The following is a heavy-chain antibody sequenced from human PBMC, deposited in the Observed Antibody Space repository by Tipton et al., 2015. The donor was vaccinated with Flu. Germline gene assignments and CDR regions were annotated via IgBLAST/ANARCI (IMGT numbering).Heavy chain of an antibody. V-gene: IGHV4-34*01. CDR3: ARGTGYGTYFDS. CDR2: INDSGSA. D-gene: IGHD5-12*01. Sequence: GLVKPSETLSLTCAVYGGTFSGYYWTWIRQPPGKRLEWIGEINDSGSANYNPSLKSQVTMSVDTSKNQFSLKVKSVTAADTAVYYCARGTGYGTYFDSWGGGTLVTVSS. J-gene: IGHJ4*02. CDR1: GGTFSGYY.